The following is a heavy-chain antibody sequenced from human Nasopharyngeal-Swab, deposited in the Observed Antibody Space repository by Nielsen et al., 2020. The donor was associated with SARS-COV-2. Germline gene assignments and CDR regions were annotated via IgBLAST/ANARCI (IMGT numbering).Heavy chain of an antibody. D-gene: IGHD3-16*02. CDR3: AKALTPYVWGSYRYMDY. V-gene: IGHV3-23*01. Sequence: VRQIPGKGLEWVSAISASGGSTYYADSVKGRFTISRDYSKTTLYLQMNSLRAEDTAVYYCAKALTPYVWGSYRYMDYWGQGTLVTVSS. J-gene: IGHJ4*02. CDR2: ISASGGST.